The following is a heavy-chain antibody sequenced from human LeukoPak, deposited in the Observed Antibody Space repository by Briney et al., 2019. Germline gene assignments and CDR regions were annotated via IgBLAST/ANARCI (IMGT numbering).Heavy chain of an antibody. CDR1: GFTFSSYS. V-gene: IGHV3-21*01. CDR2: ISSSSSYI. Sequence: GGSLRLSCVASGFTFSSYSMIWVRQAPGKGLEWVSSISSSSSYIDYADSVKGRFTISRDSAKNSLYLQMNSLRAEDTAVYYCARDKGLRAAADWGQGTLVTVSS. J-gene: IGHJ4*02. CDR3: ARDKGLRAAAD. D-gene: IGHD6-13*01.